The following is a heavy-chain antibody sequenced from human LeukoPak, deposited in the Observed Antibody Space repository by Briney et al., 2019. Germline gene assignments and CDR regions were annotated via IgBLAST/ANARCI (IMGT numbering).Heavy chain of an antibody. D-gene: IGHD2-2*01. V-gene: IGHV4-4*02. CDR3: ARGRVVVPAAMPQNWFDP. Sequence: SETLSLTCAVSGGSISSSNWWSWVRQPPGKGLEWIGEIYHSGSTNYNPSLKSRVTISVDKSKNQFSLKLSSVTAADTAVYYCARGRVVVPAAMPQNWFDPWGQGTLVTVSS. J-gene: IGHJ5*02. CDR2: IYHSGST. CDR1: GGSISSSNW.